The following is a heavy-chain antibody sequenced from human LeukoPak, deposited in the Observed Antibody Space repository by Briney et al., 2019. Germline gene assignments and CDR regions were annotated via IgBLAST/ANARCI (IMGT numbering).Heavy chain of an antibody. CDR1: GYTFTSYD. V-gene: IGHV1-8*01. J-gene: IGHJ1*01. CDR2: MNPNNGNT. D-gene: IGHD6-19*01. Sequence: ASVKVSCKASGYTFTSYDINWVRQATGQGLEWMGWMNPNNGNTDYAQKFQGRVTLTRNTSISTAYMELSSLRSEDTAMYYCTRGGPVAGTHKYFQHWGQGTRVTVSS. CDR3: TRGGPVAGTHKYFQH.